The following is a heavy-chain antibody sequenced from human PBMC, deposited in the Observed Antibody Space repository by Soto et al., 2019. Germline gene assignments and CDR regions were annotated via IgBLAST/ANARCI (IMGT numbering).Heavy chain of an antibody. J-gene: IGHJ4*02. D-gene: IGHD3-10*01. CDR1: VFTFSDYA. V-gene: IGHV3-21*01. Sequence: GGSLRLSCAASVFTFSDYAMNWVRQSPGKGLEWVSSISSSGTYIYYADSLKGRFTISRDTAKNSVDLQMNSLRADDTAVYYCARIRMYYRSSEAASYLDYWGQGVLVTVSS. CDR3: ARIRMYYRSSEAASYLDY. CDR2: ISSSGTYI.